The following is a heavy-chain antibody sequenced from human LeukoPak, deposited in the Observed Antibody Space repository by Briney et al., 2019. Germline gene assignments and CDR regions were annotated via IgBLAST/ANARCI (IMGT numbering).Heavy chain of an antibody. CDR2: INPNSGGT. CDR3: ARKCSGGSCYEGGWFDP. V-gene: IGHV1-2*02. Sequence: ASVKVSCKASGYTFTGYYMHWVRRAPGQGLEWMGWINPNSGGTNYAQKFQGRVTMTRDTSISTAYMELRSLRSDDTAVYYCARKCSGGSCYEGGWFDPWGQGTLVTVSS. CDR1: GYTFTGYY. J-gene: IGHJ5*02. D-gene: IGHD2-15*01.